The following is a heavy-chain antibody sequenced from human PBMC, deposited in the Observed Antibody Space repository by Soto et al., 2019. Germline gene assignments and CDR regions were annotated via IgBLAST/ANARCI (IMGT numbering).Heavy chain of an antibody. CDR3: AIVVTVVKSFHYWYFDL. V-gene: IGHV1-69*12. Sequence: QVQLVQSGAEVKKPGSSVKVSCKASGGTFSSYAISWVRQAPGQGLEWMGGIIPIFGPTNYAQKFQGRVTIAADESTSTAYMERRSLRSADTSVYYCAIVVTVVKSFHYWYFDLWGRGTLVTVSS. J-gene: IGHJ2*01. CDR1: GGTFSSYA. CDR2: IIPIFGPT. D-gene: IGHD2-15*01.